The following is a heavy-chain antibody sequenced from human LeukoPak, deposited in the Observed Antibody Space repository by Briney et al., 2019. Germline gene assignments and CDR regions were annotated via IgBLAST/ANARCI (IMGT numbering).Heavy chain of an antibody. Sequence: ASVKVSCKASGGTFSSYAISWVRQAPGQGLEWMGGIIPIFGTANYAQKFQGRVTITADESTSTAYMELSSLRSEDTAVYYCARDVRAYCGGDCKYNWFDPWGQGTLVTVSS. J-gene: IGHJ5*02. CDR1: GGTFSSYA. CDR2: IIPIFGTA. D-gene: IGHD2-21*02. V-gene: IGHV1-69*13. CDR3: ARDVRAYCGGDCKYNWFDP.